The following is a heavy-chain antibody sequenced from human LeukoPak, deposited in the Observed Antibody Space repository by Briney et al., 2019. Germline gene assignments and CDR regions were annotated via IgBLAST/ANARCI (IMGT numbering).Heavy chain of an antibody. D-gene: IGHD2-2*01. V-gene: IGHV1-18*01. CDR3: ARDRPIRSVQATIDY. CDR1: GYTCTSYG. Sequence: SSVKVSCRSSGYTCTSYGISWVRQAPGQRLGWMGWISAYNGNTNYAQKLQGRVTMTTDTSTSTAYMELRSLRSDDTVVYYCARDRPIRSVQATIDYWGQGTLVTVSS. CDR2: ISAYNGNT. J-gene: IGHJ4*02.